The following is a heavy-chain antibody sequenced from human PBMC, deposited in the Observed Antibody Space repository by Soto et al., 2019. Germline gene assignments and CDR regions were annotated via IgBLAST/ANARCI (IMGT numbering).Heavy chain of an antibody. D-gene: IGHD6-13*01. CDR3: AREREPIAAAGPAFDI. J-gene: IGHJ3*02. CDR1: GGSISSYY. Sequence: SETLSLTCTVSGGSISSYYWSWIRQPPGKGLEWIGYIYYSGSTNYNPSLKSRVTISVDTSKNQFSLKLSSVTAADPAVYYCAREREPIAAAGPAFDIWGQGTMVTVSS. V-gene: IGHV4-59*01. CDR2: IYYSGST.